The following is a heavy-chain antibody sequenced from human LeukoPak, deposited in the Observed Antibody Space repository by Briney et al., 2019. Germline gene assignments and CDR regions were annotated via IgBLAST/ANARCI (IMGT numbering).Heavy chain of an antibody. CDR1: GFTFSSYS. CDR3: AKDPPIAVAGNDY. Sequence: LAGGSLRLSCAASGFTFSSYSMSWVRQAPGKGLEWVSAISGSGSSTYYADSVKGRFTSSRDNSKNTLYLQMNSLRAEYTAVYYCAKDPPIAVAGNDYWGQGTLVTASS. CDR2: ISGSGSST. D-gene: IGHD6-19*01. J-gene: IGHJ4*02. V-gene: IGHV3-23*01.